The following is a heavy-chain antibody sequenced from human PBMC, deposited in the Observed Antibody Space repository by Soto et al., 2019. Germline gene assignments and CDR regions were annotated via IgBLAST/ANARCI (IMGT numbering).Heavy chain of an antibody. Sequence: GGSLRLSCAASGFTFSSYGMHWVRQAPGKGLEWVAVIWYDGSNKYYADSVKGRFTISGDNSKNTLYLQMNSLRAEDTAVYYCARDGAYYGSGSNDYYYGMDVWGQGTTVTVSS. CDR1: GFTFSSYG. D-gene: IGHD3-10*01. CDR2: IWYDGSNK. V-gene: IGHV3-33*01. J-gene: IGHJ6*02. CDR3: ARDGAYYGSGSNDYYYGMDV.